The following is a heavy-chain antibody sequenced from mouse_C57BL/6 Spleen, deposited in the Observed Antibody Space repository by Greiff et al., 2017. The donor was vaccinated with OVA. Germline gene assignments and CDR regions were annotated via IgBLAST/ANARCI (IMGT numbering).Heavy chain of an antibody. V-gene: IGHV1-80*01. CDR1: GYAFSSYW. J-gene: IGHJ4*01. CDR3: ARQDYGFYAMDY. D-gene: IGHD1-1*01. Sequence: QVQLQQSGAELVMPGASVKISCKASGYAFSSYWMNWVKQRPGKGLEWIGQIYPGDGDTNYNGKFKGKATLTADKSSSTAYMQLSSLTSEDSAVYFCARQDYGFYAMDYWGQGTSVTVSS. CDR2: IYPGDGDT.